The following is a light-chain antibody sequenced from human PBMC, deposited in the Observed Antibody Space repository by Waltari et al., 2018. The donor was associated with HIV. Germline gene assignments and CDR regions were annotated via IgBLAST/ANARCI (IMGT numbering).Light chain of an antibody. CDR2: YDS. CDR3: QVWEINSDHPWV. J-gene: IGLJ3*02. Sequence: SYVLTQPPSVSVAPGKTATITCGGNNSGVKSVHWYQQRPGQAPVLVISYDSDRPSGIPERFSGSNSGNTATLTISRVEGGDEATYSCQVWEINSDHPWVFGGGTKLTVL. V-gene: IGLV3-21*01. CDR1: NSGVKS.